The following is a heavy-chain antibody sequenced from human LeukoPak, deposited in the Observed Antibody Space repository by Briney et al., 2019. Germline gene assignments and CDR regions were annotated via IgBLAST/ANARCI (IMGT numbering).Heavy chain of an antibody. D-gene: IGHD4-17*01. CDR2: ISYDGSDK. Sequence: GGSLRLSCAASGFTLSSYAMHWVRQAPGKGLEWVALISYDGSDKYYADSVKGRFTISRDNSKNTLYLQMNSLRAEDTAVYYCARETTGLQSPNAFDIWGQGTMVTVSS. CDR1: GFTLSSYA. J-gene: IGHJ3*02. V-gene: IGHV3-30-3*01. CDR3: ARETTGLQSPNAFDI.